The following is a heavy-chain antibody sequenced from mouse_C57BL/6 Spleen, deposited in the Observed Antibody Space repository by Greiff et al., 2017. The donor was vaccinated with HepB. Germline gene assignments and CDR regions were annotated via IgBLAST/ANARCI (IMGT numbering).Heavy chain of an antibody. V-gene: IGHV5-17*01. Sequence: EVMLVESGGGLVKPGGSLKLSCAASGFTFSDYGMHWVRQAPEKGLEWVAYISSGSSTIYYADTVKGRFTISRYNAKNTLFLQMTSLRSEDTAMYYCARNGDYGYWYFDVWGTGTTVTVSS. CDR3: ARNGDYGYWYFDV. D-gene: IGHD2-4*01. CDR1: GFTFSDYG. J-gene: IGHJ1*03. CDR2: ISSGSSTI.